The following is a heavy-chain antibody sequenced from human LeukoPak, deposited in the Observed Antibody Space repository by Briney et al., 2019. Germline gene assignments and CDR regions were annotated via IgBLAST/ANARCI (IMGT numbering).Heavy chain of an antibody. CDR2: IYTSGST. J-gene: IGHJ3*02. CDR3: ARVHLIIAAQTPRGSGAFDI. V-gene: IGHV4-4*07. Sequence: SETLSLTCTVSGGSISSYYWSWIRQPAGKGLEWIGRIYTSGSTNYNPSLKSRVTMSVDTSKNQFSLKLSSVTAADTAVYYCARVHLIIAAQTPRGSGAFDIWGQGTMVTVSS. D-gene: IGHD6-6*01. CDR1: GGSISSYY.